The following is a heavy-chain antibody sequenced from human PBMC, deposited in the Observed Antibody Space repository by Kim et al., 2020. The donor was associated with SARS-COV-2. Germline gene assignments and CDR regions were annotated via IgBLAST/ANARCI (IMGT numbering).Heavy chain of an antibody. Sequence: SETLSLTCTVSGGSISSGGYYWSWIRQHPGKGLEWIGYIYYSGSTYYNPSLKSRVTISVDTSKNQFSLKLSSVTAADTAVYYCARDRSLWFGEFVPFVYWGQGTLVTVSS. V-gene: IGHV4-31*03. J-gene: IGHJ4*02. D-gene: IGHD3-10*01. CDR1: GGSISSGGYY. CDR3: ARDRSLWFGEFVPFVY. CDR2: IYYSGST.